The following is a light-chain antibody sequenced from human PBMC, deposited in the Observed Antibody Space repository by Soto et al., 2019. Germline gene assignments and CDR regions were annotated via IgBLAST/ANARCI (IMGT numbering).Light chain of an antibody. CDR2: DAS. CDR1: QSVSSNY. J-gene: IGKJ5*01. Sequence: EIVLTQSPGTLSFSPGERATLSCRASQSVSSNYLAWYQQRPGQAPRLLIYDASSRATGIPDRFSGSGSGTDFTLTISRLEPEDFAVYYCQQYGSSLVTFGQGTRLEIK. CDR3: QQYGSSLVT. V-gene: IGKV3-20*01.